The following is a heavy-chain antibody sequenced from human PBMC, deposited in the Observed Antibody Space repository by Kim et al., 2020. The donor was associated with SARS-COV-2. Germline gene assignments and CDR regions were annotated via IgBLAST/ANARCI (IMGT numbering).Heavy chain of an antibody. Sequence: SETLSLTCTVSGGSISSYYWSWIRQPPGKGLEWIGYIYYSGSTNYNPSLKSRVTISVDTSKNQFSLKLSSVTAADTAVYYCARVRVPARKSIAARVKYYFDYWGQGTLVTVSS. D-gene: IGHD6-6*01. CDR1: GGSISSYY. CDR3: ARVRVPARKSIAARVKYYFDY. CDR2: IYYSGST. V-gene: IGHV4-59*13. J-gene: IGHJ4*02.